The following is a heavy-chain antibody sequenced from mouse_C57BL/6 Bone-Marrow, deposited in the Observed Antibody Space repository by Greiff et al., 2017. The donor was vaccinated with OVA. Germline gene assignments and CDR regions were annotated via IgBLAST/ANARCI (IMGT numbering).Heavy chain of an antibody. Sequence: VHLVESGAELVRPGASVTLSCKASGYTFTDYEMHWVKQTPVHGLEWIGAIDPETGGTAYNQKFKGKAILTADKSSSTAYMELRSLTSEDSAVYYCTRFGLYGNPLFDYWGQGTTLTVSS. CDR2: IDPETGGT. D-gene: IGHD2-1*01. CDR1: GYTFTDYE. CDR3: TRFGLYGNPLFDY. V-gene: IGHV1-15*01. J-gene: IGHJ2*01.